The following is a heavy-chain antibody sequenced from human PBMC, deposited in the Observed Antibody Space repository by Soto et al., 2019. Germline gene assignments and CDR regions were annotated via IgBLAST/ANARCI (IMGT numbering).Heavy chain of an antibody. CDR1: GYTFTSYG. J-gene: IGHJ5*02. V-gene: IGHV1-18*04. D-gene: IGHD3-10*01. Sequence: QVQLVQSGAEVKKPGASVKVSCKASGYTFTSYGITWVRQAPGQGLEWMGWISVYNGNTNYAQKLQGRVTMTTDTSTSTAYMELRSLRSDDTAVYYCARVSDYYGSGSGWLDPWGQGTLVTVSS. CDR2: ISVYNGNT. CDR3: ARVSDYYGSGSGWLDP.